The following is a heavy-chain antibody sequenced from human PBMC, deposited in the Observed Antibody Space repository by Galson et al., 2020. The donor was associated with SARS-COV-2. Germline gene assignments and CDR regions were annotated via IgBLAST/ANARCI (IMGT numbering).Heavy chain of an antibody. Sequence: SQTLSLTCTVSGGSISSSSYYWGWIRQPPGKGLEWIGSIYYSGSTYYNPSLKSRVTISVDTSKNQFSLKLSSVTAADTAVYYCAREEPMGYSSGYPFDYWGQGTLVTVSS. V-gene: IGHV4-39*07. J-gene: IGHJ4*02. CDR1: GGSISSSSYY. CDR2: IYYSGST. D-gene: IGHD3-22*01. CDR3: AREEPMGYSSGYPFDY.